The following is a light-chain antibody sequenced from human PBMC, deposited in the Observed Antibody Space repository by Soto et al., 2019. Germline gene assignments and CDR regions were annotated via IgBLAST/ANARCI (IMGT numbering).Light chain of an antibody. CDR1: NIGSKS. J-gene: IGLJ2*01. CDR2: EVD. CDR3: CTYAGHVPK. V-gene: IGLV3-21*02. Sequence: SYELTQPPSVSVAPGQTARITCGGNNIGSKSVHWYQQHPGRAPKLLIYEVDKRPSGISVRFSGSKSGATASLTISGLLPEDEAVYFCCTYAGHVPKFGGGTKLTVL.